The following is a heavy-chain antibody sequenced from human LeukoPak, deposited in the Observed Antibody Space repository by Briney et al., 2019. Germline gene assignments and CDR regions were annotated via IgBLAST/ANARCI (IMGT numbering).Heavy chain of an antibody. CDR1: GDSLTGYY. D-gene: IGHD1-26*01. CDR2: IYYSGST. J-gene: IGHJ5*02. CDR3: GRYGGSGSYCNRFDT. Sequence: SETLSLTCTLSGDSLTGYYLSWVRQPPGKGLEWFGHIYYSGSTNHSPSRSRPVSISVDLSKNQIFPKQRSLTAPDTAVYLCGRYGGSGSYCNRFDTWGQGTLVTVSS. V-gene: IGHV4-59*12.